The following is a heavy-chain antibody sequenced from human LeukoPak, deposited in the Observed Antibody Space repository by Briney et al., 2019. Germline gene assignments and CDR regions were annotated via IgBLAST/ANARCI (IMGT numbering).Heavy chain of an antibody. CDR3: ARTSIYYDSSGYYFDY. CDR2: IGTAGDT. CDR1: GFTFSSYD. Sequence: GGSLRLSCAASGFTFSSYDMHWVRQATGKGREWGLAIGTAGDTYYPGSVKGRFTISRENAKNSLYLQMNSLRAGDTAVYYCARTSIYYDSSGYYFDYWGQGTLVTVSS. D-gene: IGHD3-22*01. J-gene: IGHJ4*02. V-gene: IGHV3-13*01.